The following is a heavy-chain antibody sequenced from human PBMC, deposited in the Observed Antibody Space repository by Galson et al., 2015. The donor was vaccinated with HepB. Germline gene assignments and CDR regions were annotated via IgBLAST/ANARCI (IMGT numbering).Heavy chain of an antibody. V-gene: IGHV3-33*01. CDR3: AREAPRGYSIYYFDY. CDR2: IWYDGSNK. J-gene: IGHJ4*02. Sequence: SLRLSCAASGFTLSRYGMHWVRQAPGKGLEWVAVIWYDGSNKYYADSVKGRFTISRDNSKNTLYLQMNSLRAEDTAVYYCAREAPRGYSIYYFDYWGQGTLVTVSS. CDR1: GFTLSRYG. D-gene: IGHD5-18*01.